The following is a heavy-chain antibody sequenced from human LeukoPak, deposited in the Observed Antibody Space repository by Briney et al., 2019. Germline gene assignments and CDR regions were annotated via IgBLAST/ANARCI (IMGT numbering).Heavy chain of an antibody. V-gene: IGHV3-23*01. CDR2: IYENGGTT. CDR3: AKYGPQDSGSSHFDY. CDR1: GFTFRSHA. J-gene: IGHJ4*02. D-gene: IGHD1-26*01. Sequence: GGSLRLSCVGSGFTFRSHAMSWVRQAPEKGLEFVSGIYENGGTTYYADSVKGRFTTSRDNSKNTLFLQMNSLRAEDTAIYYCAKYGPQDSGSSHFDYWGQGALVTVSS.